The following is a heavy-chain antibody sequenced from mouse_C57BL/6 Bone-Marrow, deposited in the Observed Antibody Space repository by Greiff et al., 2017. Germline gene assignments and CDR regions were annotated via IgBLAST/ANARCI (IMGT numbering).Heavy chain of an antibody. J-gene: IGHJ4*01. Sequence: EVQLVESGGGLVQPGGSLSLSCAASGFTFTDYYMSWVRQPPGKALEWLGFIRNKANGYTTEYSASVKGRFTISRDNSQSILYLQMNALRAEDSATYYCARYHYYGSLSYAMDYWGQGTSVTVSS. CDR1: GFTFTDYY. V-gene: IGHV7-3*01. CDR2: IRNKANGYTT. CDR3: ARYHYYGSLSYAMDY. D-gene: IGHD1-1*01.